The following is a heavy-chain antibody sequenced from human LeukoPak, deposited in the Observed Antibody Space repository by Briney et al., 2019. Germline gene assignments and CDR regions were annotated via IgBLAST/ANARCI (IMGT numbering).Heavy chain of an antibody. D-gene: IGHD4-17*01. CDR3: AIFQGTYGDNDNDY. CDR2: IIPMVNTP. CDR1: GGTFRSYA. V-gene: IGHV1-69*01. Sequence: ASAKVSCKASGGTFRSYAINWVRLAPGKGLEWMGGIIPMVNTPKYAQKFQGRVTITADESTSTGYMEVSSLRSEDTAVYYCAIFQGTYGDNDNDYWGQGTLVTVSS. J-gene: IGHJ4*02.